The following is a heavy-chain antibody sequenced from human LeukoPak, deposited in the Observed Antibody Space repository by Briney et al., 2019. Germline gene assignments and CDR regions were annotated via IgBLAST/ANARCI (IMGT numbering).Heavy chain of an antibody. Sequence: PSETLSLTCTVSGGSIGTYFWSWIRQPPGKGLEWIGYIYYSGTTNYYPFLKSRVTISVDTSKNQFSLKLSSVTAADTAVYYCASNYGDYVRYYYYMDVWGKGTTVTVSS. CDR3: ASNYGDYVRYYYYMDV. J-gene: IGHJ6*03. CDR2: IYYSGTT. D-gene: IGHD4-17*01. V-gene: IGHV4-59*08. CDR1: GGSIGTYF.